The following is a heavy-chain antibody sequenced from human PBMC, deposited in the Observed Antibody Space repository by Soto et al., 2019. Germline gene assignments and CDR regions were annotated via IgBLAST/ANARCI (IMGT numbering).Heavy chain of an antibody. Sequence: EVLLVESGGGLVQPGGSLRLSCASSGFSFSAFSMNWVRQAPGKGREWVSYISISSNTIYYADSVKGRFTISRDNAQNTLYLQMNSLRDEDTAVYYCAREGGRHCSPTRCYNAFDIWGQGTMVTVSS. D-gene: IGHD2-2*02. J-gene: IGHJ3*02. CDR1: GFSFSAFS. CDR3: AREGGRHCSPTRCYNAFDI. V-gene: IGHV3-48*02. CDR2: ISISSNTI.